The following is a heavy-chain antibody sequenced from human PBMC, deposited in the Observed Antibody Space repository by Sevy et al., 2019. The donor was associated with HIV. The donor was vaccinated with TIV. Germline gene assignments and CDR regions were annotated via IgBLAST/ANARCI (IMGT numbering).Heavy chain of an antibody. J-gene: IGHJ6*03. D-gene: IGHD2-2*01. Sequence: ASVKVSCKVSGYTLTELSMHWVRQAPGKGLEWMGGFDPEDGETIYAQKFQGRVTMTEDTSTDTAYMELSSLGSGDTAVYYCATHNCSSTSCYLPSDYYYYMDVWGKGTTVTVSS. CDR3: ATHNCSSTSCYLPSDYYYYMDV. V-gene: IGHV1-24*01. CDR2: FDPEDGET. CDR1: GYTLTELS.